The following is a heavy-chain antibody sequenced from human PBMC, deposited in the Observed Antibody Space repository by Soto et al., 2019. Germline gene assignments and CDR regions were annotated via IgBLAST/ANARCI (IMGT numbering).Heavy chain of an antibody. CDR1: GGSISSGGYY. CDR2: IYYSGST. Sequence: QVQLQESGPGLVKPSQTLSLTCTVSGGSISSGGYYWSWIRQHPGKGLEWIGYIYYSGSTYYNPSLKSRVTIPVDTSKNQFSLKLSSVTAADTAVYYCAREREIVATLDYWGQGTLVTVSS. CDR3: AREREIVATLDY. V-gene: IGHV4-31*03. D-gene: IGHD5-12*01. J-gene: IGHJ4*02.